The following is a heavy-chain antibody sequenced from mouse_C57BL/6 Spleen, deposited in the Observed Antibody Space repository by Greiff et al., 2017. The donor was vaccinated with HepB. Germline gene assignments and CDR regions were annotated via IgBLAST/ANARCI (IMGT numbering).Heavy chain of an antibody. D-gene: IGHD3-3*01. CDR3: TEGTGFAY. CDR1: GFTFSNYW. J-gene: IGHJ3*01. V-gene: IGHV6-3*01. CDR2: IRLKSDNYAT. Sequence: EVKLEESGGGLVQPGGSMKLSCVASGFTFSNYWMNWVRQSPEKGLEWVAQIRLKSDNYATHYAESVKGRFTISRDDSKSSVYLQMNNLRAEDTGIYYCTEGTGFAYWGQGTLVTVSA.